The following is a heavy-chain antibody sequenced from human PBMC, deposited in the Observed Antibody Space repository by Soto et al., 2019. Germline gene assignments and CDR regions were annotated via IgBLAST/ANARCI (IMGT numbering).Heavy chain of an antibody. CDR3: ASRYDSSDY. D-gene: IGHD3-22*01. Sequence: QVQLVQSGAEVKKPGSSVKVSCKASGGTFSSYTISWVRQAPGQGLEWMGRIIPILGIANSAQKFQGRVTITAYKSTSTAYMELSSLRSEDTAVYYCASRYDSSDYWGQGTLVTVSS. J-gene: IGHJ4*02. CDR1: GGTFSSYT. V-gene: IGHV1-69*02. CDR2: IIPILGIA.